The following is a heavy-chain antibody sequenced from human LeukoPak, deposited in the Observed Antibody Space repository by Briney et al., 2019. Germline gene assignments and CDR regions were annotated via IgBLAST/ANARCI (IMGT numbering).Heavy chain of an antibody. Sequence: SETLSLTCTVSGGSISSYYWSWIRQPPGKGLEWIGYMYYTGSTNYNPSLKSRLTISVDTSKNQFSLRLSSVTAADTAVYYCARGGCPTTKSGCVGNWFDPWGQGTLVTVSS. CDR2: MYYTGST. CDR3: ARGGCPTTKSGCVGNWFDP. J-gene: IGHJ5*02. V-gene: IGHV4-59*01. CDR1: GGSISSYY. D-gene: IGHD1-26*01.